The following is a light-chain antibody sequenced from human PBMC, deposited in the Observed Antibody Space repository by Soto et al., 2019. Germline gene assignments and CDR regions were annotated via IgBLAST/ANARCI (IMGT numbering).Light chain of an antibody. CDR1: QRVSSY. V-gene: IGKV3-11*01. J-gene: IGKJ2*01. Sequence: EIVFTQSPATLSLSPGERATLSCRASQRVSSYLAWYQQKPGQAPSLLIYDASNRATGIPARFSGSGSGTDFTLTISSLEPEDFAVYYCQQRSNWMYTFGQGTKLAIK. CDR2: DAS. CDR3: QQRSNWMYT.